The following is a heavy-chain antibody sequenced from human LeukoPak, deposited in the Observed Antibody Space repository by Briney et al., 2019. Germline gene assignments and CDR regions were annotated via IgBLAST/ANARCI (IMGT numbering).Heavy chain of an antibody. CDR2: IKSDGST. D-gene: IGHD3-22*01. CDR3: ARAPSEIGGYYPEYFRH. J-gene: IGHJ1*01. Sequence: GGSLRLSCAASGFTFSSYWMHWVRQAPGKGLVWVSRIKSDGSTNYADSVKGRFTISGDNAKNTVSLQMNSLRAEDTGVYYCARAPSEIGGYYPEYFRHWGQGTLVTVPS. V-gene: IGHV3-74*01. CDR1: GFTFSSYW.